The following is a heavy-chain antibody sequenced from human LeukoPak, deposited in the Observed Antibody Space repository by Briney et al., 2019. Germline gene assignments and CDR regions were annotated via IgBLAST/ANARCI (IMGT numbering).Heavy chain of an antibody. CDR3: ARPTKHGYSKPLDC. Sequence: ASVKVSCKASGYTFTGYYMHWVRQAPGQGLEWMGRINPNSGGTNYAQKFQGRVTMTRDTSISTAYMELSRLRSDDTAVYYCARPTKHGYSKPLDCWGQGTLVTVSS. V-gene: IGHV1-2*06. CDR1: GYTFTGYY. D-gene: IGHD4-11*01. J-gene: IGHJ4*02. CDR2: INPNSGGT.